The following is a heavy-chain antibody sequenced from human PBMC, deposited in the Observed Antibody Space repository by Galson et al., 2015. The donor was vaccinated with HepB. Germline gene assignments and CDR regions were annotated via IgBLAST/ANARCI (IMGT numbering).Heavy chain of an antibody. D-gene: IGHD4-23*01. CDR1: GFTFSGSA. V-gene: IGHV3-73*01. J-gene: IGHJ4*02. CDR3: TRNSGPLVPSDY. CDR2: IRSKANSYAA. Sequence: SLRLSCAASGFTFSGSAMHWVRQASGKGLEWVGRIRSKANSYAAAYAASVKGRFTISRDDSKNTAYLQMNSLKTEDTAVYYCTRNSGPLVPSDYWGQGTLVTVSS.